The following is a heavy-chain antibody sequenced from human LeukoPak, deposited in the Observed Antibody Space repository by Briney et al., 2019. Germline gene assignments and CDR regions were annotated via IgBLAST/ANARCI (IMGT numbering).Heavy chain of an antibody. J-gene: IGHJ4*02. V-gene: IGHV4-59*08. Sequence: SETLSLTCTVSGGSISSYYWSWIRQPPGKGLEWIGYIYYSGSTNYNPSLKSRVTISVDTSKNQFSLKLSSVTAADTAVYYCARGPDYYDSSGHRGYFDYWGQGTLVTVSS. D-gene: IGHD3-22*01. CDR3: ARGPDYYDSSGHRGYFDY. CDR2: IYYSGST. CDR1: GGSISSYY.